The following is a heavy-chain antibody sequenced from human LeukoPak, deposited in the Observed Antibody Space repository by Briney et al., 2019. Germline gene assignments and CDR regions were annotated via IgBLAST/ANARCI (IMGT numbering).Heavy chain of an antibody. V-gene: IGHV1-18*01. CDR1: GYTFTSYG. D-gene: IGHD3-16*01. J-gene: IGHJ4*02. CDR2: ISAYNGNT. Sequence: GASVTVSCTASGYTFTSYGISWVRQAPGQGLEWMGWISAYNGNTNYAQKLQGRVTMTTDTSTSTAYMELRSLRSDDTAVYYCSAAPRVWNFDYWGQGTLVTVSS. CDR3: SAAPRVWNFDY.